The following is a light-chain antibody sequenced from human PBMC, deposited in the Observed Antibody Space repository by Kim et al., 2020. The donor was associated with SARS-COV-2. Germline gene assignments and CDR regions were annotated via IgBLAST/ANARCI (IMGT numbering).Light chain of an antibody. V-gene: IGKV4-1*01. CDR3: QQYYGTPYT. CDR1: QSVLWKSNNKNY. J-gene: IGKJ2*01. CDR2: WAS. Sequence: DIVMTQSPDSLAVSLGERATVNCKSSQSVLWKSNNKNYLAWYQQKSGQPPKLLIYWASTRESGVPDRFSGSGSGTHFALTINNLQAEDVAVYYCQQYYGTPYTFGPRTKLEI.